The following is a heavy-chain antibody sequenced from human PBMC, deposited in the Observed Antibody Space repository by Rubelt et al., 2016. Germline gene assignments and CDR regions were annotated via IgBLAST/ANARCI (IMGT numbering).Heavy chain of an antibody. D-gene: IGHD3-22*01. CDR2: IYYTGST. V-gene: IGHV4-59*12. Sequence: QVQLQESGPGLVKPSETLSLTCSVSGDSISTYFWSWIRQPPGKGLEWIGYIYYTGSTNYNSSLKSRVTISVDTSKNQLSLKLSSVTAADTAVYYCAGHYFDSSALSDFWGQGTLVTVSS. CDR3: AGHYFDSSALSDF. CDR1: GDSISTYF. J-gene: IGHJ4*02.